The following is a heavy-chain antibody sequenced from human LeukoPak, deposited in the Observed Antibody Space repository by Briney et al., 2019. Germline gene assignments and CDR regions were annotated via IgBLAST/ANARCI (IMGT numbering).Heavy chain of an antibody. CDR1: GYTFTSYD. Sequence: VASVKVSCKASGYTFTSYDINWVRQATGQGLEWMGGIIPIFGTANYAQKLQGRVTMTTDKSTSTAYMELSSLRSEDTAVYYCARVVGLTGYSSSWYSGYYYYMDVWGKGTTVTVSS. V-gene: IGHV1-69*05. CDR3: ARVVGLTGYSSSWYSGYYYYMDV. J-gene: IGHJ6*03. D-gene: IGHD6-13*01. CDR2: IIPIFGTA.